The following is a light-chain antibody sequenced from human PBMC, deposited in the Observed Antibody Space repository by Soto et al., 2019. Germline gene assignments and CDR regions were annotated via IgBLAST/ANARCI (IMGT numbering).Light chain of an antibody. CDR1: HLISTW. CDR2: DAS. Sequence: DIQMTQSPSTLSASVGDRVTITCRASHLISTWLAWYQQKPGKAPKLLIYDASNLESGVPSRFSGSGSGTEFTLTISSLQPYDFAAYYCQQYYGNSFTFGRGTMVQIE. V-gene: IGKV1-5*01. CDR3: QQYYGNSFT. J-gene: IGKJ4*01.